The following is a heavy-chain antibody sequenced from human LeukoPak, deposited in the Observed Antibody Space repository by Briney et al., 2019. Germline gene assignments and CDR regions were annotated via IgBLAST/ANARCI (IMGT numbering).Heavy chain of an antibody. V-gene: IGHV3-49*03. J-gene: IGHJ4*02. CDR2: IRSKAHGGTT. CDR1: GFTFGDYA. D-gene: IGHD2-15*01. Sequence: SLTLSCTASGFTFGDYAMSWFRQAPGEGLEWVGFIRSKAHGGTTEYAASVKGRFTVSRDDSKSIACLQMDSLKTEDTAVYYCTRAGRYCSGGSCYSFYWGQGTLVTVSS. CDR3: TRAGRYCSGGSCYSFY.